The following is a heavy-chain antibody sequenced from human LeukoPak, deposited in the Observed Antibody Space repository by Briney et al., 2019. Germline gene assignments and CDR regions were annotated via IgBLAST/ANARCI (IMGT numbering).Heavy chain of an antibody. CDR2: IYWDDDK. Sequence: SGPTLVKPTQTLTLTCTFSGFSLSTSRVGVGWIRQPPGKALEWLALIYWDDDKRYSPSLKSRLTITKDTSKNQVVLTMTSMDPVDTATYYCAHRRRGAAAGTWSHWGQGTLVTVSS. D-gene: IGHD6-13*01. J-gene: IGHJ4*02. CDR1: GFSLSTSRVG. V-gene: IGHV2-5*02. CDR3: AHRRRGAAAGTWSH.